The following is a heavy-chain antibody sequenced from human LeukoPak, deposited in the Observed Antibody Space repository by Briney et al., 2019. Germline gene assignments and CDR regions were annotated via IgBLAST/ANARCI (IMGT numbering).Heavy chain of an antibody. D-gene: IGHD5-12*01. Sequence: GGSLRLSCAASGFTFSSYAMSWVRQAPGKGLEWVSAISGSGGSTYYADSVKGRFTISRDNSKNTLHLQMNSLRREDTAVYYCAKGHGYSGYDFSYFDYWGQGTLATVSS. J-gene: IGHJ4*02. V-gene: IGHV3-23*01. CDR2: ISGSGGST. CDR1: GFTFSSYA. CDR3: AKGHGYSGYDFSYFDY.